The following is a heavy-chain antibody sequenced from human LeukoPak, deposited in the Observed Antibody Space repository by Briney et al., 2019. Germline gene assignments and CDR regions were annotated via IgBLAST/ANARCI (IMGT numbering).Heavy chain of an antibody. J-gene: IGHJ4*02. Sequence: GGSLRLSCAASGFTFSSYAMSWVRQAPGRGLEWVSAISGSGGSTYYADSVKGRFTISRDNSKNTLYLQMNSLRAEDTAVYYCAKGSNYYGSGTPFDYWGQGTLVTVSS. CDR3: AKGSNYYGSGTPFDY. CDR2: ISGSGGST. V-gene: IGHV3-23*01. D-gene: IGHD3-10*01. CDR1: GFTFSSYA.